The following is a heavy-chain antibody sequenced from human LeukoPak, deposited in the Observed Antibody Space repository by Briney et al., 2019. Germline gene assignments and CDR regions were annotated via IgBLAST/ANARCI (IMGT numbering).Heavy chain of an antibody. Sequence: ASVKVSCKASGGTFSSYAISWVRQAPGQGLEWMGGIIPIFGTANYAQKFQGRVTITADESTSTAYMELSSLRSEDTAVYYCIVGATPPLHYYYYGMDVWGQGITVTVSS. V-gene: IGHV1-69*01. J-gene: IGHJ6*02. D-gene: IGHD1-26*01. CDR1: GGTFSSYA. CDR2: IIPIFGTA. CDR3: IVGATPPLHYYYYGMDV.